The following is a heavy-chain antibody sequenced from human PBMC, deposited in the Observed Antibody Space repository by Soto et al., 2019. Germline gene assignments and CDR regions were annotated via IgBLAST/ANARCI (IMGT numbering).Heavy chain of an antibody. V-gene: IGHV3-30*18. CDR2: ISYDGSDQ. J-gene: IGHJ4*02. CDR1: GFTFSNYG. CDR3: AKDTGADY. Sequence: QVQLVESGRGVVQPGRSLRLSCAASGFTFSNYGMYWVRQAPGKGLEWVARISYDGSDQFYGDSVKGRFTISRDNSKNILYVQMNSLRSEDTAVYYCAKDTGADYWGQGTVVTVSA. D-gene: IGHD3-10*01.